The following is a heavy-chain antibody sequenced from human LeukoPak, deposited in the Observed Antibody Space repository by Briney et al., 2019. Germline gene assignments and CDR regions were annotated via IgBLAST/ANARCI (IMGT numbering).Heavy chain of an antibody. CDR2: IKQDGSEK. Sequence: GGSLRLSCEGSGFTFSSYTMIWVRQAPGKGLEWVANIKQDGSEKYYVDSVKGRFTISRDNAKNSLYLQMNSLRAEDTAVYYCARDEGASSSYSMDVWGQGTTVTVSS. CDR3: ARDEGASSSYSMDV. V-gene: IGHV3-7*01. D-gene: IGHD6-13*01. CDR1: GFTFSSYT. J-gene: IGHJ6*02.